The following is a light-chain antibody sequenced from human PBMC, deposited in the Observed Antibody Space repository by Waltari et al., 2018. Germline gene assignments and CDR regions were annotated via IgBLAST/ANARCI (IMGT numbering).Light chain of an antibody. V-gene: IGLV2-14*03. CDR3: SSYATSNILL. CDR1: GSDVGGYNY. CDR2: DVT. Sequence: QSALAQPASVSGSPGQSITISCTGTGSDVGGYNYFSWYQQHPDKAPRLIIYDVTNRPSGVSNRFSGSKSGNTASLTISGLQAADEADYYCSSYATSNILLFGGGTKLTVL. J-gene: IGLJ2*01.